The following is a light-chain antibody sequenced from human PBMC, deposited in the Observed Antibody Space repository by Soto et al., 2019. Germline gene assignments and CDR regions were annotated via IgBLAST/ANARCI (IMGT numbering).Light chain of an antibody. CDR2: DAS. V-gene: IGKV3-20*01. Sequence: EIVLTQSPGTLSLSPGERATLSCRASHSVSSSYLAWYQQKPGQAPRLLIYDASNRATGIPARFSGSGSGTDFTLTISSLEPEDFAVYYCHQYGSAPRTFGQGTKVDI. CDR1: HSVSSSY. CDR3: HQYGSAPRT. J-gene: IGKJ1*01.